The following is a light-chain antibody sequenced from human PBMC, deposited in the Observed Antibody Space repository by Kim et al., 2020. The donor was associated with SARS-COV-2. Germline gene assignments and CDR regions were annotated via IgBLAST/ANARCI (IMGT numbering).Light chain of an antibody. V-gene: IGLV3-21*04. Sequence: PGKTARITCGGNNIGSKSVHWYQQKPGQAPVLVIYYDSDRPSGIPERFSGSNSGNTATLTISRVEAGDEADYYCQVWDSSSDHRVFGGGTKLTVL. CDR3: QVWDSSSDHRV. CDR2: YDS. J-gene: IGLJ3*02. CDR1: NIGSKS.